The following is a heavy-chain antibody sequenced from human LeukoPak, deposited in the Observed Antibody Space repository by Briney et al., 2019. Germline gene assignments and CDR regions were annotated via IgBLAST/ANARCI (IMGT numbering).Heavy chain of an antibody. Sequence: PSETLSLTCTVSGGSISTSSYYWGWIRQPPGKGLECIGNIYYSGSTYYNPSLKSRVTISVDTSKNQFSLKLSSVTAADTAVYYCARVAVVTQEVDYWGQGTLVTVSS. CDR3: ARVAVVTQEVDY. J-gene: IGHJ4*02. CDR2: IYYSGST. V-gene: IGHV4-39*07. D-gene: IGHD2-21*02. CDR1: GGSISTSSYY.